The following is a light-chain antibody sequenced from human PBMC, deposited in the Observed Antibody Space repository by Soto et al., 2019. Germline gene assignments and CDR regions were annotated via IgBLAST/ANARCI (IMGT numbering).Light chain of an antibody. CDR2: GAS. J-gene: IGKJ1*01. CDR1: QSISSIY. Sequence: EIVLTQSPGTLSLSPGERATLSCRASQSISSIYLAWFQQKPGQAPRLLISGASTRATGIPDRFSGSGSGLDFTLTISRLEPEDCAVYYCHQFVGSPPWTFGQGTRVEIK. CDR3: HQFVGSPPWT. V-gene: IGKV3-20*01.